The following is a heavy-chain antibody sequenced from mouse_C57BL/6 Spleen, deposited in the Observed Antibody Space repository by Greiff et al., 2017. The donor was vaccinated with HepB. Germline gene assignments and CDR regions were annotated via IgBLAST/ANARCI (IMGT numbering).Heavy chain of an antibody. CDR1: GYTFTSYG. V-gene: IGHV1-81*01. CDR3: ARRDDYDVYYFAIDY. D-gene: IGHD2-4*01. CDR2: IYPRSGNT. Sequence: QVQLQQSGAELARPGASVKLSCKASGYTFTSYGISGVKQRTGQGLEWIGEIYPRSGNTYYNEKFKGKATLTADKSSSTAYMELRSLTSEDSAVYFCARRDDYDVYYFAIDYWAQGTSVTVSS. J-gene: IGHJ4*01.